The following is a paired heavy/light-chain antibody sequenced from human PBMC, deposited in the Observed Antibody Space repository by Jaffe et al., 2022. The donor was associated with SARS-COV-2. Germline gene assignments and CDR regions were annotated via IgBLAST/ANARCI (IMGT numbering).Heavy chain of an antibody. CDR3: AVLPHYSEPSIY. CDR2: LRNKANSYTT. D-gene: IGHD2-15*01. CDR1: GFTFSDHY. Sequence: EVQLVESGGGLVQPGGSLRLSCAASGFTFSDHYMDWVRQAPGKGLEWVVRLRNKANSYTTEYAASVKGRFTISRDDSKNTLYLQMNSLKTEDTAVYYCAVLPHYSEPSIYWGQGTLVTVSS. V-gene: IGHV3-72*01. J-gene: IGHJ4*02.
Light chain of an antibody. J-gene: IGKJ4*01. CDR2: AAS. Sequence: DIQMTQSPSSLSASVGDRVTITCRASQDISSWLAWYQQKPEQGPKSLIYAASSLQRGVPSRFSGSGSGTDFTLTINDLQPEDFATYYCQQYNSYPITFGGGTKVEIK. CDR1: QDISSW. V-gene: IGKV1D-16*01. CDR3: QQYNSYPIT.